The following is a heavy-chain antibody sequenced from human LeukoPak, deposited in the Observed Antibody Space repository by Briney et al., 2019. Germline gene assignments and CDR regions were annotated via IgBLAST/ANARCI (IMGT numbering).Heavy chain of an antibody. V-gene: IGHV3-23*01. D-gene: IGHD2-15*01. J-gene: IGHJ4*02. Sequence: GGSLRLSCAASGFVFSSYAMSWVRQAPGKGLEWVSAISGSGGTTYYADSVKGRFTISRDNSKNTLYLQMNSLRAEGTAVYYCAKGSPQGVVVVATTLYFDYWGQGTLVTVPS. CDR3: AKGSPQGVVVVATTLYFDY. CDR2: ISGSGGTT. CDR1: GFVFSSYA.